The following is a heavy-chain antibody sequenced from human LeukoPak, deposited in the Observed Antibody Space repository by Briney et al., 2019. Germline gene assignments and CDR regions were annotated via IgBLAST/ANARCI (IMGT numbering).Heavy chain of an antibody. D-gene: IGHD3-22*01. CDR1: GGSFSGYY. J-gene: IGHJ3*02. Sequence: PSETLSLTCAVYGGSFSGYYWSWIRQHPGKGLEWIGYIYYSGSTYYNPSLKSRVTISVDTSKNQFSLKLSSVTAADTAVYYCARAAVYYDSSGGSFDIWGQGTMVTVSS. V-gene: IGHV4-31*11. CDR3: ARAAVYYDSSGGSFDI. CDR2: IYYSGST.